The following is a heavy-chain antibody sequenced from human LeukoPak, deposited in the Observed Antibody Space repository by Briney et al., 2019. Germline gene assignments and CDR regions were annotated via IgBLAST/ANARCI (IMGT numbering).Heavy chain of an antibody. J-gene: IGHJ4*02. V-gene: IGHV3-53*01. Sequence: GALRLSCAASGFTASSNYMSWVRQAPGKGLEWVSVIYSGGNTYYADSVKGRFTISRDNSKNTLYLQMNSLRAEDTAMYYCAKGSSAGRPYYFDYWGQGTLVTVSS. D-gene: IGHD3-10*01. CDR2: IYSGGNT. CDR3: AKGSSAGRPYYFDY. CDR1: GFTASSNY.